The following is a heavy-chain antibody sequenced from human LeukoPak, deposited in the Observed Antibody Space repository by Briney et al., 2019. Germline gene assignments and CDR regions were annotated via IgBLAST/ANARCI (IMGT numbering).Heavy chain of an antibody. CDR1: GYTFTGYY. D-gene: IGHD3-10*01. CDR3: ARALLRGSGSYYYYYGMDV. V-gene: IGHV1-2*02. J-gene: IGHJ6*02. CDR2: INPNSGGT. Sequence: GASVKVSCKASGYTFTGYYMHWVRQAPGQGLEWMGWINPNSGGTNYAQKFQGRVTMTRDTSISTAYMELSRLRSDDTAVYYCARALLRGSGSYYYYYGMDVWGQGTTVTVSS.